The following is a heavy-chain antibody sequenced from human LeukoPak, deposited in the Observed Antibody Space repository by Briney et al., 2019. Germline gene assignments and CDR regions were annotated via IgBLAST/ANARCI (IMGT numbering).Heavy chain of an antibody. CDR2: IYYSGST. D-gene: IGHD3-22*01. V-gene: IGHV4-59*12. Sequence: PSETLSLTCTVSGGSISSYYWSWLRQPPGKGLEWIGYIYYSGSTNYNPSLKSRVTISVDTSKNQFSLKLSSVTAADTAVYYCARTGPHYYDSSGYYAFGYWGQGTLVTVSS. J-gene: IGHJ4*02. CDR3: ARTGPHYYDSSGYYAFGY. CDR1: GGSISSYY.